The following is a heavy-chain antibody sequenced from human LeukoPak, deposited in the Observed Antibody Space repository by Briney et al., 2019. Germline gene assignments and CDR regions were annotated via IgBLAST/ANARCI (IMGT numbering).Heavy chain of an antibody. CDR2: LNPKSGGT. Sequence: ASVKVSCKASGYTFTGYYIHWVRQAPGQGLEWMGWLNPKSGGTNYAQNFQGRVTMTRDTIINAAYMELSRLRSDDTAVYYCARMAPYDILTGESPYYYGMDVWGQGTTVTVSS. V-gene: IGHV1-2*02. J-gene: IGHJ6*02. D-gene: IGHD3-9*01. CDR3: ARMAPYDILTGESPYYYGMDV. CDR1: GYTFTGYY.